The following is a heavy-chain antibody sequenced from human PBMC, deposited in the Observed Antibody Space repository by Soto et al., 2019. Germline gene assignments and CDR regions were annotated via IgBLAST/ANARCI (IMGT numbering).Heavy chain of an antibody. D-gene: IGHD1-1*01. Sequence: ASVKVSCKASGYTFSSYAIHWVRQAPGQRLEWMGWINAGNGGTKYSQNFQGRVTITRDTSASTAYMEVSSLSSEDTAVYYCASENWNDPTDAFDIWGQGTMVTVSS. CDR3: ASENWNDPTDAFDI. V-gene: IGHV1-3*01. CDR1: GYTFSSYA. J-gene: IGHJ3*02. CDR2: INAGNGGT.